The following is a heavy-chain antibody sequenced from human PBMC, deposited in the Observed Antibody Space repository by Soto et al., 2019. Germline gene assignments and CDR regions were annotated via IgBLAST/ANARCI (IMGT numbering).Heavy chain of an antibody. V-gene: IGHV4-59*08. CDR3: ARRVTTVTMTSNWFDP. D-gene: IGHD4-17*01. CDR1: GGSISSYY. J-gene: IGHJ5*02. Sequence: QVQLQESGPGLVKPSETLSLTCTVSGGSISSYYWSWIRQPPGKGLEWIGYIYYSRSTNYNPSLKSRVTISVDKSKNQFSLKLSSVSAADPAVYCCARRVTTVTMTSNWFDPWGQGTLVTVSS. CDR2: IYYSRST.